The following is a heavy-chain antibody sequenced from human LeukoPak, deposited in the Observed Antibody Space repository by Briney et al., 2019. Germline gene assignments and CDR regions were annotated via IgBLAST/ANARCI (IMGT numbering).Heavy chain of an antibody. CDR2: IYYSGRT. V-gene: IGHV4-59*01. CDR1: GGSISSYY. D-gene: IGHD3-22*01. CDR3: ARATEGGWNYDSSGYYDY. Sequence: SETLSLTCSVSGGSISSYYWSWIRQPPGRGLEWIGYIYYSGRTSYNPSLKSRVTISVDTSKNQFSLRLSSVTAADTAVYYCARATEGGWNYDSSGYYDYWGQGTLVTVSS. J-gene: IGHJ4*02.